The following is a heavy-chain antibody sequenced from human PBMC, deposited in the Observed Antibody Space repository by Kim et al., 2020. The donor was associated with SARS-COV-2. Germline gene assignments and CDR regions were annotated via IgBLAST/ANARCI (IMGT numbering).Heavy chain of an antibody. J-gene: IGHJ4*02. V-gene: IGHV3-23*01. Sequence: YADSVKGRFTSSTDNSKNTLYLQRNSLRAEDTAVYYCAIVASKLRFLNFEYWGQGTLVTVSP. D-gene: IGHD3-3*01. CDR3: AIVASKLRFLNFEY.